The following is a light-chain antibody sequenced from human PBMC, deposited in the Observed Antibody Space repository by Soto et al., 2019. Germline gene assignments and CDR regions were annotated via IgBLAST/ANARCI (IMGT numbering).Light chain of an antibody. CDR3: SSYTSSTTLLYV. J-gene: IGLJ1*01. CDR1: SSDVGGYNY. Sequence: QSVLTQPASVSGSPGQSITISCTGTSSDVGGYNYVSWYQQHPGKAPKRMIYAVSNRPSGVSNRFSGSKSGNTASLTISGLQAEDEADYYCSSYTSSTTLLYVFGTGTKVTVL. V-gene: IGLV2-14*01. CDR2: AVS.